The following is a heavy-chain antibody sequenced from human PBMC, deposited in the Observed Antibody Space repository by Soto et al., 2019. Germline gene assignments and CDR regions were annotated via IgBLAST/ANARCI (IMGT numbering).Heavy chain of an antibody. CDR2: IWYDGSNK. V-gene: IGHV3-33*01. CDR3: ARGARQWLTGDAFDI. J-gene: IGHJ3*02. CDR1: GFTFSSYG. D-gene: IGHD6-19*01. Sequence: GGSLRLSCAASGFTFSSYGMHWVRQAPGKGLEWVAVIWYDGSNKYFADSVKGRFTISRDNSKNTLYLQMNSLRAEDTAVYYCARGARQWLTGDAFDIWGQGTMVTVSS.